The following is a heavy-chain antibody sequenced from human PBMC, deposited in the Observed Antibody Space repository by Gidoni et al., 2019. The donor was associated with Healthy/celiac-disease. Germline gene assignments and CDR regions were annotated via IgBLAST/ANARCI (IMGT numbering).Heavy chain of an antibody. CDR2: IWYDGSNK. CDR3: ARDVIAVAALDAFDI. Sequence: QVQLVESGGGVVQPGRSLSLPCAASGFTFISYGMHWVRQAPGKGLEWVAVIWYDGSNKYYADSVKGRFTISRDNSKNTLYLQMNSLRAEDTAVYYCARDVIAVAALDAFDIWGQGTMVTVSS. J-gene: IGHJ3*02. D-gene: IGHD6-19*01. V-gene: IGHV3-33*01. CDR1: GFTFISYG.